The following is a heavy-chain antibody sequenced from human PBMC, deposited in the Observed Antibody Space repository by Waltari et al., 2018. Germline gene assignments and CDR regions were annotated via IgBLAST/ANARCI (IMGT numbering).Heavy chain of an antibody. V-gene: IGHV4-61*05. CDR3: ARTTMAWFDP. CDR2: IYTSGST. CDR1: GGSINSSSYY. Sequence: QLQLQESGPGLVKPSETLSLTCTVSGGSINSSSYYWAWIRQPPGKGLEWIGRIYTSGSTNYNPSRKSRVTMSVDTSKNQFSLKLSSVTAADTAVYYCARTTMAWFDPWGQGTLVIVSS. J-gene: IGHJ5*02. D-gene: IGHD5-12*01.